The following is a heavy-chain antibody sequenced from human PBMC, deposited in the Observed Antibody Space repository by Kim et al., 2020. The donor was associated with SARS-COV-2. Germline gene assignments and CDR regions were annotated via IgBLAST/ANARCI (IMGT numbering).Heavy chain of an antibody. Sequence: GGSLRLSCAASGFTFSSYGMHWVRQAPGKGLEWVAVIWYDGSNKYYADSVKGRFTISRDNSKNTLYLQMNSLRAEDTAVYYCARDQATVTRSYYYYYGMDVWGQGTTVTVS. CDR3: ARDQATVTRSYYYYYGMDV. D-gene: IGHD4-17*01. J-gene: IGHJ6*02. CDR2: IWYDGSNK. V-gene: IGHV3-33*01. CDR1: GFTFSSYG.